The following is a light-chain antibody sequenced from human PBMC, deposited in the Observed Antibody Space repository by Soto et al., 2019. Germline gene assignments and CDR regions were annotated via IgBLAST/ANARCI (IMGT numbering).Light chain of an antibody. J-gene: IGKJ1*01. V-gene: IGKV1-5*01. CDR1: QSISSW. Sequence: DIQTTQSPSTLSASVGDRVTITCRASQSISSWLAWYQQKPGKAPRLLIYTASTLESGVPSRFSAIGSGTEFPLTISSLNPDYFATYYCQEYNNYWTFGQGTKVDIK. CDR3: QEYNNYWT. CDR2: TAS.